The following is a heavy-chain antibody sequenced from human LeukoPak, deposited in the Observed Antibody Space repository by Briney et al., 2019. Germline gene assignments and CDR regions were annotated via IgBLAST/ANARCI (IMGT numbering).Heavy chain of an antibody. J-gene: IGHJ4*02. CDR1: GGSISTYY. Sequence: PSETLSLTCTVSGGSISTYYWSWIRQPPGKGLEWIGSIYYSGSTYYNPSLKSRVTISVDTSKNQFSLKLNSVTAADTALYYCASQYVYGADDYWGQGTLVSVSS. V-gene: IGHV4-59*05. D-gene: IGHD4-17*01. CDR2: IYYSGST. CDR3: ASQYVYGADDY.